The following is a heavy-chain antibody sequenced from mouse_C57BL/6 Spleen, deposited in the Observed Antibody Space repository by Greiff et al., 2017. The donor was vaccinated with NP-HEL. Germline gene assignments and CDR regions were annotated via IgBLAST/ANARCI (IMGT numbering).Heavy chain of an antibody. Sequence: EVMLVESGPGMVKPSQSLSLTCTVTGYSITSGYDWHWIRHFPGNKLEWMGYISYSGSTNYNPSLKSRISITHDTSKNHFFLKLNSVTTEDTATYYCASNSPITTVVAPFAYWGQGTLVTVSA. D-gene: IGHD1-1*01. CDR2: ISYSGST. CDR3: ASNSPITTVVAPFAY. CDR1: GYSITSGYD. V-gene: IGHV3-1*01. J-gene: IGHJ3*01.